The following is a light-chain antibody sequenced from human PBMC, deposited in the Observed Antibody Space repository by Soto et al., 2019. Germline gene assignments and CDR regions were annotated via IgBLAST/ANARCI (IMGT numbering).Light chain of an antibody. V-gene: IGKV1-6*01. CDR1: RGIRND. CDR2: EAS. J-gene: IGKJ3*01. CDR3: LQDFNYPFT. Sequence: AIQMTQSPSSLSASVGDRVTITCRASRGIRNDLAWYQQKPGKAPKLLIYEASSRHSGVPSRFSGSGSDTEFTLTISSLQPEDFATYYCLQDFNYPFTFGPGTKVPIK.